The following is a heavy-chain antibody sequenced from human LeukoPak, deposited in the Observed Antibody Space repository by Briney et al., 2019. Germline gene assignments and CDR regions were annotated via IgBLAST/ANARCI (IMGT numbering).Heavy chain of an antibody. CDR2: IKSKTDGGTT. J-gene: IGHJ5*02. CDR3: RGAMVRGVIEGWFDP. Sequence: GGSQRLSCATSEINFNNAWMSRVRQARGKGQEWVSRIKSKTDGGTTDYAAPVKGRFTISRDDSKNTLYLQMNSLKTEDTAVYYCRGAMVRGVIEGWFDPWGQGTLVTVSS. D-gene: IGHD3-10*01. V-gene: IGHV3-15*01. CDR1: EINFNNAW.